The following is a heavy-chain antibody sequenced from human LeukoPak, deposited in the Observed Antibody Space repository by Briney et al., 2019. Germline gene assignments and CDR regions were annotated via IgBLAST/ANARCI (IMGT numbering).Heavy chain of an antibody. CDR2: ISSSSRSI. D-gene: IGHD1-26*01. J-gene: IGHJ3*02. CDR1: GFTFSIYS. V-gene: IGHV3-48*01. Sequence: GGSLRLSCAASGFTFSIYSMNWVRQAPGKGLEWVSYISSSSRSIYYADSVKGRFTISRDNAKNSLYLQMNSLRGEDTAVYYCARGSGRYLATDGFDIWGQGTMVTASS. CDR3: ARGSGRYLATDGFDI.